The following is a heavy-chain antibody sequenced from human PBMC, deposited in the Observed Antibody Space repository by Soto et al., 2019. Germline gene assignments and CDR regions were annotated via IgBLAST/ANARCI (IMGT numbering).Heavy chain of an antibody. V-gene: IGHV3-15*07. CDR3: TTDYYDSSGYYSPYYYYYGMDV. Sequence: GGSLRLSCAASGFTFSNAWMNWVRPAPGKGLEWVGRIKSKTDGGTTDYAAPVKGRFTISRDDSKNTLYLQMNSLKTEDTAVYYCTTDYYDSSGYYSPYYYYYGMDVWGQGTTVTVSS. CDR2: IKSKTDGGTT. D-gene: IGHD3-22*01. J-gene: IGHJ6*02. CDR1: GFTFSNAW.